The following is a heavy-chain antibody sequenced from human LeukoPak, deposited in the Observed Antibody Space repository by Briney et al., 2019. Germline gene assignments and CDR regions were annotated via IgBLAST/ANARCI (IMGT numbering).Heavy chain of an antibody. CDR1: GFTFSSYG. V-gene: IGHV3-30*02. Sequence: GGSLRLSCAASGFTFSSYGMHWVRQAPGKGLEWVAFIRYDGSNKYYADSVKGRFTISRDNSKNTLYLQMNSLRAEDTAVYYCARVPRYCSSTSCSYYYMDVWGKGTTVTVSS. D-gene: IGHD2-2*01. J-gene: IGHJ6*03. CDR2: IRYDGSNK. CDR3: ARVPRYCSSTSCSYYYMDV.